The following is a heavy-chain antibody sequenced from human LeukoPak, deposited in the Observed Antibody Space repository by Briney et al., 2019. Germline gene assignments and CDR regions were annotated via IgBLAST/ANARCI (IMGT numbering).Heavy chain of an antibody. D-gene: IGHD5-18*01. V-gene: IGHV4-39*01. CDR2: IYYSGST. CDR1: GGSISSYTNY. J-gene: IGHJ3*02. Sequence: PSETLSLTCTVSGGSISSYTNYWAWIRQSPGERLEWIGSIYYSGSTYYNPSLKSRVTISVDTSKNQFSLRLSSVTAADTAVYYCARHRHRGYSYDDAFDIWGQGTMVTVSS. CDR3: ARHRHRGYSYDDAFDI.